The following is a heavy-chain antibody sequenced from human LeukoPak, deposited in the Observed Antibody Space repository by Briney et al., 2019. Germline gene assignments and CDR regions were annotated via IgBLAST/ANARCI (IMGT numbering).Heavy chain of an antibody. D-gene: IGHD5-12*01. V-gene: IGHV4-39*01. J-gene: IGHJ4*02. CDR2: GYYAGSCR. Sequence: SETLSLTCAVSGASTNTDSYFWGWVRQPPGKGLEWVVSGYYAGSCRHYNPSLKSPVTISVDTSRNRSSLTLHSVTTADTAVYYCVRLWLRWGIDYWGQGSLVTVSS. CDR3: VRLWLRWGIDY. CDR1: GASTNTDSYF.